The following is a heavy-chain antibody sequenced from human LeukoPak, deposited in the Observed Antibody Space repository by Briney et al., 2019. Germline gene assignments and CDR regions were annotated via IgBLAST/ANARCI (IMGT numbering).Heavy chain of an antibody. CDR1: GYTFTSYG. J-gene: IGHJ4*02. V-gene: IGHV1-18*04. CDR2: ISAYNGNT. Sequence: GASVQVSCKASGYTFTSYGISWVRQAPGQGLEWMGWISAYNGNTNYAQKLQGRVTMTTDTSTSTAYMELRSLRSDDTAVYYCARDPARVGYCSGGSCYQTDYWGQGTLVTVSS. CDR3: ARDPARVGYCSGGSCYQTDY. D-gene: IGHD2-15*01.